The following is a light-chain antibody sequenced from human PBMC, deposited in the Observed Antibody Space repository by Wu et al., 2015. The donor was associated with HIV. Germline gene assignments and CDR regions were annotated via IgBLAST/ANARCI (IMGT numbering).Light chain of an antibody. CDR1: QIVTDNY. V-gene: IGKV3-20*01. J-gene: IGKJ4*02. CDR3: QQYGHTPSLT. Sequence: VVLTQFPGTLSLSPGERATLSCKASQIVTDNYLAWYLQRPGQPPRLLIYGASNRATGISDRLSGSVSGTNFTLIITTVEPEDFGVYYCQQYGHTPSLTFDG. CDR2: GAS.